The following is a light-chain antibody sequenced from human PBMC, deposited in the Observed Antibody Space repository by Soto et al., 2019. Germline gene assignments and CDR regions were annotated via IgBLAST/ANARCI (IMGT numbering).Light chain of an antibody. CDR2: DVS. CDR1: SSDIGGYNF. Sequence: QSALTQPPSASGSPGQSVTISCTGTSSDIGGYNFVSWYQQHPGKAPKLMIYDVSKRPSGVPDRFSGSKSGTSASLAITGLQAEDEADYYCQSYDSSLSVLFGGGTKLTVL. CDR3: QSYDSSLSVL. J-gene: IGLJ2*01. V-gene: IGLV2-8*01.